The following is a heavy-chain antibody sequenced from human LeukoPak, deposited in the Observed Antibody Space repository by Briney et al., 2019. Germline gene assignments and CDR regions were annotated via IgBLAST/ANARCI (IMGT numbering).Heavy chain of an antibody. D-gene: IGHD2-2*01. J-gene: IGHJ6*03. CDR2: IIPIFGTA. CDR3: ASATVGYGGIKEKYCSSTSCRPYYYYYMDV. Sequence: SVKVSCKASGGTFSSYAISWVRQAPGQGLEWMGGIIPIFGTANYAQKFQGRVTITTDESTSTAYMELSSLRSEDTAVYYCASATVGYGGIKEKYCSSTSCRPYYYYYMDVWGKGTTVTVSS. CDR1: GGTFSSYA. V-gene: IGHV1-69*05.